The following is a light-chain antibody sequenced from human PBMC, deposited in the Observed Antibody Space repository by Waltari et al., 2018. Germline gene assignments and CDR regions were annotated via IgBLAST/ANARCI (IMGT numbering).Light chain of an antibody. J-gene: IGKJ1*01. CDR3: QQYYTTRT. V-gene: IGKV4-1*01. CDR2: WAS. CDR1: QSVLYSSNNKNY. Sequence: DIVMTQSPDSLAVSLGERATINCKSSQSVLYSSNNKNYLAWYQQKPGQPPKLLLCWASTRESGVPDRFSGSGSGTDFTLTISSLQAEDVAVYYCQQYYTTRTFGQGTKVEIK.